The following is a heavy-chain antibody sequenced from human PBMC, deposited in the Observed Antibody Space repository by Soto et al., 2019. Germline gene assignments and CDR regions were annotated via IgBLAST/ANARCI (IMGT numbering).Heavy chain of an antibody. D-gene: IGHD2-2*01. CDR1: GYTFTSYG. CDR2: ISAYNGNT. CDR3: ARIIVVVPAAEMDYNWFDP. J-gene: IGHJ5*02. Sequence: ASVKVSCKASGYTFTSYGISWVRQAPRQGLEWMGWISAYNGNTNYAQKLQGRVTMTTDTSTSTAYMELRSLRSDDTTVYYCARIIVVVPAAEMDYNWFDPWGQGTLVTVSS. V-gene: IGHV1-18*01.